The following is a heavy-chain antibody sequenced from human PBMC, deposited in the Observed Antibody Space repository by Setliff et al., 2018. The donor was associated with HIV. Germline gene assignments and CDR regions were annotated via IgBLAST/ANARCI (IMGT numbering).Heavy chain of an antibody. CDR2: INHNGST. V-gene: IGHV4-34*01. CDR3: ARGTYYDFWSDYGGAAFEI. J-gene: IGHJ6*01. Sequence: PSETLSLTCAVYGGSFSGYYWAWIRQPPGKGLEWIGEINHNGSTNYNPSLKSRISISVDKSKNHFSLNLNSVTAADTAVYYCARGTYYDFWSDYGGAAFEIWGQGTKVTVSS. D-gene: IGHD3-3*01. CDR1: GGSFSGYY.